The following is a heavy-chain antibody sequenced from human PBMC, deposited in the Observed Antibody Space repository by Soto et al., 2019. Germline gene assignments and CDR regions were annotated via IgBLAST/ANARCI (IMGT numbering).Heavy chain of an antibody. Sequence: QVQLVESGGGVVQPGRSLRLSCAASGFTFSSYGMHWVRQAPGKGLEWVAVISYDGSNKYYADSVKGRFTISRDNSKNTLYLQMNSLRAEDTAVYYCAKDKYDRASVAGNEFDYWGQGTLVTVSS. J-gene: IGHJ4*02. CDR2: ISYDGSNK. V-gene: IGHV3-30*18. CDR1: GFTFSSYG. D-gene: IGHD6-19*01. CDR3: AKDKYDRASVAGNEFDY.